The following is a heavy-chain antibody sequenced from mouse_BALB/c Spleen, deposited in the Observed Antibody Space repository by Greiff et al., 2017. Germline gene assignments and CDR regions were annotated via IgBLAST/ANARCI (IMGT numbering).Heavy chain of an antibody. V-gene: IGHV1S137*01. Sequence: QVQLQQSGAELVRPGVSVKISCKGSGYTFTDYAMHWVKQSHAKSLEWIGVISTYYGDASYNQKFKGKATMTVDKSSSTAYMELARLTSEDSAIYYCAREGYGNYRGFAYWGEGTLVTVS. CDR2: ISTYYGDA. D-gene: IGHD2-10*02. CDR1: GYTFTDYA. J-gene: IGHJ3*01. CDR3: AREGYGNYRGFAY.